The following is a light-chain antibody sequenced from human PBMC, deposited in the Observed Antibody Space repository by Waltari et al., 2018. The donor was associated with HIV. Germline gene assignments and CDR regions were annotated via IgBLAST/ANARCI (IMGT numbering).Light chain of an antibody. Sequence: QSVLTQPPSASGTPGQRVTISCSGISSNIGDNTVNWYQHLPGTSPKLLIYTNTQRPSGVPDRFSGSKSGTSASLAISGLQSEDEADYYCATWDDSLNGHVVFGGGTKLTVL. CDR2: TNT. V-gene: IGLV1-44*01. CDR1: SSNIGDNT. CDR3: ATWDDSLNGHVV. J-gene: IGLJ2*01.